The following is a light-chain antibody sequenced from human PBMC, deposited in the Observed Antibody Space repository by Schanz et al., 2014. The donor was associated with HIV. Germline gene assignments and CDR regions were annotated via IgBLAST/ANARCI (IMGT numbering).Light chain of an antibody. CDR3: CSYTIINTPVL. V-gene: IGLV2-11*01. Sequence: QSALTQPRSVSGSPGQSVTISCTGTTSDVGAYNFVSWYQQHPGKAPKLMIYDVTKQPSGVPDRFSGSKSGNTASLTISGLQAEDEADYYCCSYTIINTPVLFGGGTKLTVL. CDR1: TSDVGAYNF. CDR2: DVT. J-gene: IGLJ2*01.